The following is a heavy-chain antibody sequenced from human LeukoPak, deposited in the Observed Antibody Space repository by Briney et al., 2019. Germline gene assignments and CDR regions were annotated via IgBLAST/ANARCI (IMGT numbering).Heavy chain of an antibody. CDR3: ASVDYNWNCFHF. D-gene: IGHD1-20*01. Sequence: SETLSLTCTVSGGSISSSNYFWGWIRQPPGQGLDWIGSIFYSGTTYYNPSLNARVTISADTTKNQFSLKLISVTATDTVVYYCASVDYNWNCFHFWGQGTMVTVSS. J-gene: IGHJ4*02. CDR1: GGSISSSNYF. V-gene: IGHV4-39*01. CDR2: IFYSGTT.